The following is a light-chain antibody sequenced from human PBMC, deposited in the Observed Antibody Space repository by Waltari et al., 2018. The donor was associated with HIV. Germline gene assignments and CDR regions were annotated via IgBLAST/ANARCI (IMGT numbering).Light chain of an antibody. J-gene: IGLJ2*01. CDR2: DVT. V-gene: IGLV2-14*03. CDR1: SSDVGGFNY. Sequence: QSALTQPASASGSPGQSIAISCTGTSSDVGGFNYVSCYPHHPGKAPKLMIYDVTSRPSGVSNRFSGSKSGNTASLTISGLQAEDEADYYCSSYTSSSTLVVFGGGTKLTVL. CDR3: SSYTSSSTLVV.